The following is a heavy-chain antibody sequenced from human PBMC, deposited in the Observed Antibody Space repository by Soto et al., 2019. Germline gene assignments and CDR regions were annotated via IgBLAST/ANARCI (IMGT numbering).Heavy chain of an antibody. Sequence: SETLSLTCTVSGGSISSYYWSWIRQPPGKGLEWIGYIYYSGSTNYNPSLKSRVTISVDTSKNQFSLKLSSVTAADTAMYYCAREGSYSSGENWFDPWGQGTLVTVSS. J-gene: IGHJ5*02. CDR3: AREGSYSSGENWFDP. CDR1: GGSISSYY. CDR2: IYYSGST. V-gene: IGHV4-59*01. D-gene: IGHD6-25*01.